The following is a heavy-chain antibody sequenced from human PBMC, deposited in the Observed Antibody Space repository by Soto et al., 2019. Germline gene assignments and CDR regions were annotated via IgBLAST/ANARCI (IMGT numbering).Heavy chain of an antibody. J-gene: IGHJ3*02. V-gene: IGHV1-18*01. D-gene: IGHD2-21*02. CDR3: ARTHIVVVTEAFDI. CDR1: GYTFTSYG. CDR2: ISAYNGNT. Sequence: ASVKVSCKASGYTFTSYGISWVRQAPGQGLEWMGWISAYNGNTNYAQKLQGRVTMTTDTSTSTAYMELRSLRSDDTAVYYCARTHIVVVTEAFDIWGQGTMVTVSS.